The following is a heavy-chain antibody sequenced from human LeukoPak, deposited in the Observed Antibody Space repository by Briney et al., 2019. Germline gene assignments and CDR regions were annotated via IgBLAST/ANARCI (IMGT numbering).Heavy chain of an antibody. J-gene: IGHJ4*02. CDR3: ARDGYYDAGGYFDY. Sequence: PGGSLRLSCVASGFFFSSYWMTWVRQAPGKGLEWVANIKQDGSDKNYVDSVKGRFTISRDNTKNSFYLQLNSLRAEDTAVYFCARDGYYDAGGYFDYWGQGTLVTVSS. V-gene: IGHV3-7*04. CDR2: IKQDGSDK. D-gene: IGHD3-22*01. CDR1: GFFFSSYW.